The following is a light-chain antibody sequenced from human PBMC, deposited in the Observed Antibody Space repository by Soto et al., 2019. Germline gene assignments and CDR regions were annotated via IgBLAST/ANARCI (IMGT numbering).Light chain of an antibody. CDR2: GAS. V-gene: IGKV3-20*01. Sequence: EIVLTQSPATLSLSPGERATLSCRASQSVSSYLAWYQQKPGQAPRLLIYGASSRDTGIPDRFSGSGSGTDFTLTISSLEPEDFAVYYCQQYGSSPQTFGQGTKVDIK. CDR3: QQYGSSPQT. J-gene: IGKJ1*01. CDR1: QSVSSY.